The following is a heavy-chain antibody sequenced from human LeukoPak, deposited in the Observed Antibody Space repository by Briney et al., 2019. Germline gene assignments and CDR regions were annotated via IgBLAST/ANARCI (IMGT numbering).Heavy chain of an antibody. CDR3: AKDTVEYYYDSSGYY. J-gene: IGHJ4*02. CDR2: ISGSGGST. Sequence: PGGSLRLSCAASGFTFSSYAMGWVRQAPGKGLEWVSAISGSGGSTYYADSVKGRFTISRDNSKNTLYLQMNSLRAEDTAVYYCAKDTVEYYYDSSGYYWGQGTLVTVSS. CDR1: GFTFSSYA. V-gene: IGHV3-23*01. D-gene: IGHD3-22*01.